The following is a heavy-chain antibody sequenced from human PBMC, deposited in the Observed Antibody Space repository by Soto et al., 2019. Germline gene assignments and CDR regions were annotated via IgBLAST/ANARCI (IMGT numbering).Heavy chain of an antibody. CDR1: GDSVSSNSAA. CDR3: ARDLESSSWYGGYYYYYGMDV. CDR2: TYYRSKWYN. D-gene: IGHD6-13*01. J-gene: IGHJ6*02. V-gene: IGHV6-1*01. Sequence: PSQTLSLTCAISGDSVSSNSAAWNWIRQSPSRGLEWLGRTYYRSKWYNDYAVSVKSRITINPDTSKNQFSLQLNSVTPEDTAVYYCARDLESSSWYGGYYYYYGMDVWGQGTTVTAP.